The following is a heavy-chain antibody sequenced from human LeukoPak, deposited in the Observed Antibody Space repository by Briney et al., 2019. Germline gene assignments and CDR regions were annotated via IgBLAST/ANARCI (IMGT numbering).Heavy chain of an antibody. CDR2: ISGSGGST. J-gene: IGHJ5*02. D-gene: IGHD6-19*01. CDR3: RDFGAVAGKRGDWFDP. V-gene: IGHV3-23*01. Sequence: GGSLRLSCAASGFTFSSYAMSWVRQAPGKGLEWVSAISGSGGSTYYADSVKGRLTISRDNSKNTLYLQMNSLRAEDTAVYYCRDFGAVAGKRGDWFDPWGQGTLVTVSS. CDR1: GFTFSSYA.